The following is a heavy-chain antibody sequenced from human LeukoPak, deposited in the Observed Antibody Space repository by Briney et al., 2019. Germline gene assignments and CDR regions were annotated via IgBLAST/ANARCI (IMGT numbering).Heavy chain of an antibody. V-gene: IGHV3-9*01. Sequence: PGGSLRLSCAASGFTFDDYAMHWVRQAPGKGLEWVSGISWNSGSIGYADSVKGRFTISRDNAKNSLYLQMNSLRAEDTALYYSAKDIRQWLVRDYYYGMDVWGQGTTVTVSS. D-gene: IGHD6-19*01. CDR2: ISWNSGSI. J-gene: IGHJ6*02. CDR1: GFTFDDYA. CDR3: AKDIRQWLVRDYYYGMDV.